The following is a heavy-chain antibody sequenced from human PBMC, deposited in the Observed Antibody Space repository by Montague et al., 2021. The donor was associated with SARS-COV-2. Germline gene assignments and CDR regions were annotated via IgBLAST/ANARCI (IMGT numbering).Heavy chain of an antibody. J-gene: IGHJ6*02. D-gene: IGHD3-10*01. CDR3: ARVPGGYYGMDV. V-gene: IGHV3-7*03. CDR2: INQGEIEK. CDR1: GFPFSDYG. Sequence: SLRLSCAASGFPFSDYGMTWVRQAPGKGLEWVANINQGEIEKYYVDSVKGRFTISRDNSKNTLYLQMNSLRAEDTAVYYCARVPGGYYGMDVWGQGTTVNLSS.